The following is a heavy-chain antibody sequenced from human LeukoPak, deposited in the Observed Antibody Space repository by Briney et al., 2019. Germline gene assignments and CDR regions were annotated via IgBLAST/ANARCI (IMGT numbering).Heavy chain of an antibody. CDR3: ARDSYGPFYYYYMDV. V-gene: IGHV3-74*01. J-gene: IGHJ6*03. D-gene: IGHD4-17*01. CDR2: IKTDGSST. Sequence: GGSLRLSCAASGFTFSSYWMHWVRQAPGKGLVWVSHIKTDGSSTNYADSVKGRFTISRDNAKNSLYLQMNSLRAEDTAVYYCARDSYGPFYYYYMDVWGKGTTVTISS. CDR1: GFTFSSYW.